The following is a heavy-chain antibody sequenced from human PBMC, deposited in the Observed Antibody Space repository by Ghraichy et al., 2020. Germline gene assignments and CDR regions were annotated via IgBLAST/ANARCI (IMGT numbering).Heavy chain of an antibody. D-gene: IGHD4-17*01. Sequence: SQTLSLTCAISGDSVSSNSAAWNWIRQSPSRGLEWLGRTYYRSKWYNDYAVSVKSRITINPDTSKNQFSLQLNSVTPEDTAVYYCARDPTSDYGDKDAFDIWGQGTMVTVSS. CDR1: GDSVSSNSAA. J-gene: IGHJ3*02. CDR2: TYYRSKWYN. V-gene: IGHV6-1*01. CDR3: ARDPTSDYGDKDAFDI.